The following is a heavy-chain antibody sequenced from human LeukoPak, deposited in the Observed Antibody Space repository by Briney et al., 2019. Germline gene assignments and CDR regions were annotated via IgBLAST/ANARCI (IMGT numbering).Heavy chain of an antibody. CDR2: IYYSGST. CDR3: ARVRATGAHDC. CDR1: GGSISSYY. D-gene: IGHD7-27*01. V-gene: IGHV4-59*12. Sequence: SETLSLTCTVSGGSISSYYWSWIRQLPGKGLEWIGYIYYSGSTNYNPSLKSRVTISVDTSKNQFSLKLSSVTAADTAVYYCARVRATGAHDCWGQGTLVTVSS. J-gene: IGHJ4*02.